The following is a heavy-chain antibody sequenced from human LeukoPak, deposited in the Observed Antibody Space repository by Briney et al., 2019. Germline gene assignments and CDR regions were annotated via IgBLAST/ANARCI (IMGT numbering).Heavy chain of an antibody. V-gene: IGHV4-59*01. CDR3: ARSFHSMIWFDP. D-gene: IGHD3-16*01. CDR1: GGSISSYY. Sequence: PSETLSLTCTVSGGSISSYYWSWIRQPPGKGLEWIGYIYYSGSTNYDPSLKSRVTISVDTSKNQFSLKLSSVTAADTAVYYCARSFHSMIWFDPWGQGTLVTVSS. CDR2: IYYSGST. J-gene: IGHJ5*02.